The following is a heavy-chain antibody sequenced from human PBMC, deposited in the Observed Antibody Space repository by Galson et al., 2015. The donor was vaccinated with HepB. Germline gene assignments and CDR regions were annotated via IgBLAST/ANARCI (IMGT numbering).Heavy chain of an antibody. CDR1: GGTFSSYA. J-gene: IGHJ2*01. Sequence: SVKVSCKASGGTFSSYAISWVRQAPGQGLEWMGGIIPIFGTANYAQKFQGRVTITADESTSTAYMELSSLRSEDTAVYYCARHFWSGYYYPLRDWYFDLWGRGTLVTVSS. V-gene: IGHV1-69*13. CDR2: IIPIFGTA. CDR3: ARHFWSGYYYPLRDWYFDL. D-gene: IGHD3-3*02.